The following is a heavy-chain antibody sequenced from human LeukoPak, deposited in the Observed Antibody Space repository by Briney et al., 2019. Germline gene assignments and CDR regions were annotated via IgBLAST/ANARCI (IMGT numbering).Heavy chain of an antibody. V-gene: IGHV4-31*03. CDR2: IYYSGST. CDR3: ARMLDWSLDY. D-gene: IGHD3-9*01. Sequence: SETLSLTCIVSGGSISSGGYYWSWIRQHPGKGLEWIGYIYYSGSTYYNPSLKSRVTISVDTSKNQFSLKLSSVTAADTAVYYCARMLDWSLDYWGQGTLVTVSS. J-gene: IGHJ4*02. CDR1: GGSISSGGYY.